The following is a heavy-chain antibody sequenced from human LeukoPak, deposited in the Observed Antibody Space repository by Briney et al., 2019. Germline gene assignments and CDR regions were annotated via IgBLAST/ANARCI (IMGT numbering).Heavy chain of an antibody. CDR2: INPNSGGT. Sequence: GASVKVSCKASGYTFIGYYMHWVRQAPGQGLEWMGRINPNSGGTSYAQKFQGRVTMTRDTSISTAYMELSGLRTDDTAVYYCAKSHNYYESSGSLDQWGQGTLVTVSS. CDR1: GYTFIGYY. D-gene: IGHD3-22*01. CDR3: AKSHNYYESSGSLDQ. J-gene: IGHJ4*02. V-gene: IGHV1-2*06.